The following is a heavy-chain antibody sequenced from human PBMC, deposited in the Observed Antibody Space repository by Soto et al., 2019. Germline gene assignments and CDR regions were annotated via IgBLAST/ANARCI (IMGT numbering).Heavy chain of an antibody. CDR1: GFTFSSYG. CDR2: IWYDGSNK. V-gene: IGHV3-33*01. D-gene: IGHD6-19*01. Sequence: GGSLRLSCAASGFTFSSYGMHWVRQAPGKGLEWVAVIWYDGSNKYYADSVKGRFTISRDNSKNTLYLQMNSLRAEDTAVYYCARESRGAAVANDYWGQGTLVTVSS. J-gene: IGHJ4*02. CDR3: ARESRGAAVANDY.